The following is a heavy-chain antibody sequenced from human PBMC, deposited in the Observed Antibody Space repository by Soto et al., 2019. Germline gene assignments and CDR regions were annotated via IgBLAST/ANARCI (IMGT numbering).Heavy chain of an antibody. J-gene: IGHJ5*02. CDR3: ARDEYGIDP. CDR2: ISHSGSA. D-gene: IGHD6-6*01. Sequence: SETLSLTCTVSGGSISGYFWSWIRQPPGKGLEWIGYISHSGSAYYNPSLKSRVIISVDTSKNHFSLNLTSVTAADTAVYYCARDEYGIDPWGQGTLVTVSS. V-gene: IGHV4-59*12. CDR1: GGSISGYF.